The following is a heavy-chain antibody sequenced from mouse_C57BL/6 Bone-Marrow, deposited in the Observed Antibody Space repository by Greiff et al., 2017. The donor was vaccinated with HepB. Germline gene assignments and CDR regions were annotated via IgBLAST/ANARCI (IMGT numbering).Heavy chain of an antibody. V-gene: IGHV5-17*01. CDR2: ISSGSSTI. CDR3: AREGLTLYAMDY. J-gene: IGHJ4*01. D-gene: IGHD1-3*01. CDR1: GFTSSDYG. Sequence: EVHLVESGGGLVKPGGSLKLSCAASGFTSSDYGMHWVRQAPEKGLEWVAYISSGSSTIYYADTVKGRFTISRDNAKNTLFLQMTSLRSEDTAMYYCAREGLTLYAMDYWGQGTSVTVSS.